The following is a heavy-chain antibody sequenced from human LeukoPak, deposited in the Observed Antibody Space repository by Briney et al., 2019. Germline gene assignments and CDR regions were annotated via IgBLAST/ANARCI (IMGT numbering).Heavy chain of an antibody. V-gene: IGHV3-30-3*01. D-gene: IGHD3-10*01. CDR1: GFTFTNYA. J-gene: IGHJ4*02. CDR2: MSYDGTYK. CDR3: ARDGDTAIRGVNFDY. Sequence: PGGSLRLSCAASGFTFTNYAIHWVRQAPGKGLEWVAVMSYDGTYKYYADSVKGRFTISRDNSENTLYLQMNSLRAEDTAVYYCARDGDTAIRGVNFDYWGQGTLVTVSS.